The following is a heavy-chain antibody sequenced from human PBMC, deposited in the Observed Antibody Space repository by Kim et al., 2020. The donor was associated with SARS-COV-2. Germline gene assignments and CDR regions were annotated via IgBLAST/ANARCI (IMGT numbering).Heavy chain of an antibody. CDR1: GDSISSNSYY. V-gene: IGHV4-39*01. Sequence: SETLSLTCSDSGDSISSNSYYWGWIRQPPGKGLEWIGNVHYSGSTFYNPSLRSRLTMSVDTSKNQFSLKLRSVTAADTAVYFCAGVYFYYYIHVWGRGTT. J-gene: IGHJ6*03. CDR2: VHYSGST. CDR3: AGVYFYYYIHV.